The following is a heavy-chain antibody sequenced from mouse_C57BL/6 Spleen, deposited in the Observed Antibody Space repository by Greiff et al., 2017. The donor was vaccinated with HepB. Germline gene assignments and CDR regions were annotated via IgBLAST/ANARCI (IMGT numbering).Heavy chain of an antibody. CDR2: INPSTGGT. CDR1: GYSFTGYY. V-gene: IGHV1-42*01. D-gene: IGHD2-3*01. CDR3: ARIYDAMDY. J-gene: IGHJ4*01. Sequence: EVKLMESGPELVKPGASVKISCKASGYSFTGYYMNWVKQSPEKSLEWIGEINPSTGGTTYNQKFKANATLTVDKSSSTAYMQLKSLTSEDSAVYYCARIYDAMDYWGQGTSVTVSS.